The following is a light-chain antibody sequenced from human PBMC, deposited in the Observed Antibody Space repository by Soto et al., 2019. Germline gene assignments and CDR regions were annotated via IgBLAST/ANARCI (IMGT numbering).Light chain of an antibody. CDR1: ISDVGGYNF. Sequence: QSVLTQPASVSGSPGQSITISCTGTISDVGGYNFVYWYQQYPGKAPKLMICDVSNRPSGVSNRFSGSKSGNTASLSISGLQAEDEADYYDSSFTGSNYVVGTGPKLTVL. CDR3: SSFTGSNYV. CDR2: DVS. J-gene: IGLJ1*01. V-gene: IGLV2-14*03.